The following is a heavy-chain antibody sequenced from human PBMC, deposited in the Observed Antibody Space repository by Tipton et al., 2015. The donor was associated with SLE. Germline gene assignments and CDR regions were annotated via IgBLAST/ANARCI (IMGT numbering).Heavy chain of an antibody. CDR3: ARLGSTVTTYWFDP. Sequence: TLSLTCTVSGGSISSSSYYWGWIRQPPGKGLEWIGSIYYSGSTYYNPSLKSRVTISVDTSKNQFSLKLSSVTAADTAVYYCARLGSTVTTYWFDPWGQGNLVTVSS. CDR2: IYYSGST. CDR1: GGSISSSSYY. D-gene: IGHD4-17*01. J-gene: IGHJ5*02. V-gene: IGHV4-39*07.